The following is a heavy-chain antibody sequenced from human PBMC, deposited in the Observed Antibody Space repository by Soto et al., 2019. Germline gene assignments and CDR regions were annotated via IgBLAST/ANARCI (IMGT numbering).Heavy chain of an antibody. CDR2: ISASGRDT. CDR3: AKGKTSGWYYFDY. V-gene: IGHV3-23*01. Sequence: GGSLRLSCVAPGFTFSNYAMSWVRPAPGKGLEWVSGISASGRDTYYADSVKDRFTISRDSVKNTLYLQMNSLRAEDTGTYYCAKGKTSGWYYFDYWGQGALVTVSS. J-gene: IGHJ4*02. D-gene: IGHD6-19*01. CDR1: GFTFSNYA.